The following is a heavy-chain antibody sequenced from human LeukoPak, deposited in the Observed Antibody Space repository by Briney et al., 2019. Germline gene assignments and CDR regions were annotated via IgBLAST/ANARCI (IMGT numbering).Heavy chain of an antibody. CDR2: ISGSGSSK. J-gene: IGHJ5*02. CDR3: AKDIYYSGLQENWFAP. D-gene: IGHD4-11*01. CDR1: GGSISSYY. Sequence: ETLSLTCTVSGGSISSYYWNWVRRAPGKGLEWVSAISGSGSSKYYADSVKGRFTISRDNSKNTLYLQMNSLRAEDTAVYYCAKDIYYSGLQENWFAPWGQGTLVTVSS. V-gene: IGHV3-23*01.